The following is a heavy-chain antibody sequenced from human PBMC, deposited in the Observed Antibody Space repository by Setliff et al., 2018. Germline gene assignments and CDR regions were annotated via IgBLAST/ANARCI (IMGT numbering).Heavy chain of an antibody. Sequence: ASGKVSCKASGYTFTTYGVAWVRQAPGQGLEWMGWVNPYNGQTFYAHKFQDRLTMTTDTSTDTAFLDLRSLRSDDTAIYYCSRLVRYCTTTTCQTLSGGEHWGPGTLVTVSS. J-gene: IGHJ1*01. CDR2: VNPYNGQT. V-gene: IGHV1-18*01. CDR3: SRLVRYCTTTTCQTLSGGEH. D-gene: IGHD2-8*01. CDR1: GYTFTTYG.